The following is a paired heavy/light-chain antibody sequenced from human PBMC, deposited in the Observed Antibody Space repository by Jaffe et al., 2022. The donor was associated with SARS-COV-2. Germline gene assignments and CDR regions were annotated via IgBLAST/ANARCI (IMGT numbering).Light chain of an antibody. J-gene: IGLJ2*01. CDR1: SSNIGSKT. V-gene: IGLV1-44*01. Sequence: QSVVSQPPSASGTPGQRVTISCSGSSSNIGSKTVNWYQQLPGTAPKLVMYSNDQRPSGVPDRFAGSKSGTSASLAISGLQSEDEADYYCAAWDDSLDGLVFGGGTKLTVL. CDR2: SND. CDR3: AAWDDSLDGLV.
Heavy chain of an antibody. Sequence: QVQLVQSGAEVKKTGSSVKVSCKASGGTLRSYSVNWVRQAPGQGLEWVGRIVPMLGIANYAQKVQGRVTITADKSTSTAYMELSSLTSEDTAVYFCARERGYTGYDTLDYWGQGTLVTVSS. CDR1: GGTLRSYS. CDR3: ARERGYTGYDTLDY. V-gene: IGHV1-69*08. D-gene: IGHD5-12*01. J-gene: IGHJ4*02. CDR2: IVPMLGIA.